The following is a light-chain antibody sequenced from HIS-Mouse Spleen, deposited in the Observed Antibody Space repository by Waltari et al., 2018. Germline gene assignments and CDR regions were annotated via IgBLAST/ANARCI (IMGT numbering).Light chain of an antibody. V-gene: IGLV3-1*01. CDR2: QDS. CDR1: KLGDKY. Sequence: SYELTQPPSVSVSPGQTASITCSGDKLGDKYACWYQQKPGQSPVLVIYQDSKRPSGIPVPFSGSNSGNTATLTISGTQAMDEADYYCQAWDSSTVVFGGGTKLTVL. J-gene: IGLJ2*01. CDR3: QAWDSSTVV.